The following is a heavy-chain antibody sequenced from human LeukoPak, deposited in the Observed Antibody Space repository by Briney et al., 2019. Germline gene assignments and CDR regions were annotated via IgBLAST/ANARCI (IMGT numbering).Heavy chain of an antibody. CDR2: IYTSGST. D-gene: IGHD6-19*01. CDR1: GGSISSGSYY. V-gene: IGHV4-61*02. J-gene: IGHJ4*02. Sequence: SQTLSLTCTVSGGSISSGSYYWSWIRQPAGKGLEWIGRIYTSGSTNYNPSLKSRVTISVDTSKNQFSLKLSPVTAADTAVYYCARASWLIPEDYWGQGTLVTVSS. CDR3: ARASWLIPEDY.